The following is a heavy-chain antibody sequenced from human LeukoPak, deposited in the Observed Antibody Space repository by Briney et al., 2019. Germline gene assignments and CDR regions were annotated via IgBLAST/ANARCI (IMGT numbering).Heavy chain of an antibody. V-gene: IGHV4-34*01. D-gene: IGHD2-2*01. CDR1: GGSFSGYY. Sequence: SETLSLTCAVYGGSFSGYYWSWIRQPPGKGLEWIGEINHSGSTNYNPSLKSRVTISVDTSKNQFSLKLSSVTAADTAVYYCARVAGSSWLTAGAFDIWGQGTLVTVSS. J-gene: IGHJ3*02. CDR3: ARVAGSSWLTAGAFDI. CDR2: INHSGST.